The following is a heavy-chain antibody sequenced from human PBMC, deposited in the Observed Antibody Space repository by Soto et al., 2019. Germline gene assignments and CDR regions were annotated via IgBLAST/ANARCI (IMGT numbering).Heavy chain of an antibody. J-gene: IGHJ3*02. V-gene: IGHV4-4*02. CDR1: GGSISSSNW. CDR2: IYHSGST. CDR3: ARVLGNDAFES. Sequence: SETLSPTCAVSGGSISSSNWWSWVRQPPGKGLEWIGEIYHSGSTNYNPSLKSRVTISVDKSKNQFSLKLSSVTAADAAVDYCARVLGNDAFESWGQGSMVTVAS. D-gene: IGHD3-3*02.